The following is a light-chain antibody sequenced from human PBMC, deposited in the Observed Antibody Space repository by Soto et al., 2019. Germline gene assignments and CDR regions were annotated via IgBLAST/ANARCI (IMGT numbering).Light chain of an antibody. CDR2: EVS. CDR3: SPYTSSSTPWV. CDR1: SSDVGDYNY. Sequence: QSVLTQPASVSGSPGQSITISCTGTSSDVGDYNYVSWYQQHPGKAPKLMIYEVSNRPSGVSNRFSGSKSGNTASLTISGLQAEDEADYYCSPYTSSSTPWVFGGGTKVTVL. J-gene: IGLJ3*02. V-gene: IGLV2-14*01.